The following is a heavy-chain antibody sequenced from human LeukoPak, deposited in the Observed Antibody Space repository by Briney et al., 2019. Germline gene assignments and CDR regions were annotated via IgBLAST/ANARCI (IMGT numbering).Heavy chain of an antibody. D-gene: IGHD3-3*01. V-gene: IGHV3-53*01. CDR2: IYSGGST. CDR3: AYRRFLEPFDY. Sequence: GGSLRLSCAASGFTVSSNYMSWVRQAPGKGLEWVSVIYSGGSTYYADSVKGRFTISRDNSKNTLYLQMNSLRAEDTAVYYCAYRRFLEPFDYWGQGTLVTVSS. J-gene: IGHJ4*02. CDR1: GFTVSSNY.